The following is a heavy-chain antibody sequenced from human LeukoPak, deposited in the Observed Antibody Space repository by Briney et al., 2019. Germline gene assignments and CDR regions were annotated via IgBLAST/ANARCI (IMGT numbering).Heavy chain of an antibody. J-gene: IGHJ4*02. V-gene: IGHV3-9*01. D-gene: IGHD3-10*01. CDR1: GFTFDDYA. Sequence: GRSLRLSCAPSGFTFDDYARHWVRQAPGKGLEWVSGISWNSENIGYADSVKGRFTISRDKSKNTLFLQMNSLRAEDTAVYYCAGDYYGLGSLDYWGQGTLVTVSS. CDR3: AGDYYGLGSLDY. CDR2: ISWNSENI.